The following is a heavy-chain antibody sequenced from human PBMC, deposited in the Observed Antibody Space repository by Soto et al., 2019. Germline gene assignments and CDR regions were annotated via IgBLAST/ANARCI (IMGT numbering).Heavy chain of an antibody. CDR1: GFTFDDYA. D-gene: IGHD3-3*01. CDR3: ARATTIFGVVPPGYYFDY. V-gene: IGHV3-9*01. CDR2: ISWNSGSI. J-gene: IGHJ4*02. Sequence: DVQLVESGGGLVQPGRSLRLSCAASGFTFDDYAMHWVRQAPGKGLEWVSGISWNSGSIGYADSVKGRFTISRDNAKNSLYLQMNSLRAEDTALYYCARATTIFGVVPPGYYFDYWGQGTLVTVSS.